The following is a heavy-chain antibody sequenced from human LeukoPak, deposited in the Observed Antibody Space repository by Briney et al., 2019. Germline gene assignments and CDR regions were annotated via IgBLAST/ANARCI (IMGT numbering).Heavy chain of an antibody. CDR1: GGSISSYY. V-gene: IGHV4-59*01. Sequence: PSETLSLTCTVSGGSISSYYWSWIRQPPGKGLEWIGYIYYSGSTNYNPSLKSRLTISVDTSKNQFSLKLSSVTAADTAVYYCARGPRISLVRGALELDYWGQGTLVTVSS. CDR3: ARGPRISLVRGALELDY. D-gene: IGHD3-10*01. CDR2: IYYSGST. J-gene: IGHJ4*02.